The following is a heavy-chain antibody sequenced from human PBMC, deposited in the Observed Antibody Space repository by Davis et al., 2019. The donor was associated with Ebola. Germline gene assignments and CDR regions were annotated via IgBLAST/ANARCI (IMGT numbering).Heavy chain of an antibody. J-gene: IGHJ4*02. V-gene: IGHV1-3*01. CDR3: ARGQGTAMIYY. Sequence: AASVKVSCKTSGYIFSIYTFHWVRQAPGQSLEWMGWINAGSGDTKYSQKFQGRISISRDTSANTAYMELSSLRSEDSAVYYCARGQGTAMIYYWGQGTLVTVSS. CDR2: INAGSGDT. D-gene: IGHD5-18*01. CDR1: GYIFSIYT.